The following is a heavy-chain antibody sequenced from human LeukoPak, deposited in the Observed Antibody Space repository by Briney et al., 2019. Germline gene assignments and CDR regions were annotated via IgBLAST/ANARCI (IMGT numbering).Heavy chain of an antibody. CDR1: GFTFSSYS. V-gene: IGHV3-21*01. J-gene: IGHJ4*02. Sequence: PGGSLRLSCAASGFTFSSYSMNWVRQAPGKGLEWVSSISSSSSYIYYADSVKGRFTISRDNAKNSLYLQMNSLRAEDTAVYYCARVPKYDFWSGYYTYWGQGTLVTVSS. D-gene: IGHD3-3*01. CDR2: ISSSSSYI. CDR3: ARVPKYDFWSGYYTY.